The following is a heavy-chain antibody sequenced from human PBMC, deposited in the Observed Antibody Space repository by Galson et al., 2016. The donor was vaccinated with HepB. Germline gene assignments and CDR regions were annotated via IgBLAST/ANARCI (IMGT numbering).Heavy chain of an antibody. J-gene: IGHJ2*01. CDR2: IKKDGSEI. CDR1: GFSLGNYW. CDR3: TREFDL. V-gene: IGHV3-7*04. Sequence: SLRLSCAASGFSLGNYWMNWARQAPGKGLEWLANIKKDGSEINDVDSVKGGFTISRDNAKNSLFLQMNTLRVEDTAVYYCTREFDLWGRGTQVTVSS.